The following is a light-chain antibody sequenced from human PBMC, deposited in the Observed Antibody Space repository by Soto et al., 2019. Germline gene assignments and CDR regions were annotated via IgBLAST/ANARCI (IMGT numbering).Light chain of an antibody. CDR2: AAS. V-gene: IGKV3-11*01. J-gene: IGKJ5*01. CDR1: QSVSSY. CDR3: QQRSNWRNT. Sequence: EIVLTQSPATLSLSPGDRATLSCRASQSVSSYLAWYQQKPGQAPRLLIYAASNRATGIPARFSGSGSGTDFTLTISSLEPEDFAVYYCQQRSNWRNTFGQGTRLEIK.